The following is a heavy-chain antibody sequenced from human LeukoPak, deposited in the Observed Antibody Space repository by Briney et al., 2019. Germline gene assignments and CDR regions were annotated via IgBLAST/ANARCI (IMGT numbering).Heavy chain of an antibody. CDR2: ISAYNGNT. J-gene: IGHJ3*02. V-gene: IGHV1-18*01. D-gene: IGHD4-23*01. CDR3: AIQKEAYGGNSRWNAFDI. Sequence: ASVKVSCKASGYTFTSYGISWVRRAPGQGLEWMGWISAYNGNTNYAQKLQGRVTMTTDTSTSTAYMELRSLRSDDTAVYYCAIQKEAYGGNSRWNAFDIWGQGTMVTVSS. CDR1: GYTFTSYG.